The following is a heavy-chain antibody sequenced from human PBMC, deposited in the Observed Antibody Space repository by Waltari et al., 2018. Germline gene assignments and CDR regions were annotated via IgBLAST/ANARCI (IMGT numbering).Heavy chain of an antibody. Sequence: EVRLVESGGGLVQPGGSLGLSCAASGFPVSSDSMNWLLQAPGKGLEWVSVIYSGGSANYTDSVKGRFIVSRDNSRNTLYLQMNGLRADDTAIYYCARGHRGSRPLWGQGTLVTVSS. CDR1: GFPVSSDS. CDR3: ARGHRGSRPL. D-gene: IGHD3-10*01. CDR2: IYSGGSA. J-gene: IGHJ4*02. V-gene: IGHV3-53*01.